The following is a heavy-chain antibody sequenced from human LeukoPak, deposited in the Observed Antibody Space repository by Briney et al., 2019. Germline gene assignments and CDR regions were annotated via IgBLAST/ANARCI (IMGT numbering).Heavy chain of an antibody. CDR2: IYPGDSDT. CDR3: ARLYGERATAYCGGDCRTQWDY. D-gene: IGHD2-21*02. V-gene: IGHV5-51*01. Sequence: GESLKISCKGSGYSFTSYWIGWVRQVPGKGLELMGIIYPGDSDTRYSPSFQGQVTISADKSISTAYLQWSSLKASDTAMYYCARLYGERATAYCGGDCRTQWDYWGQGTLVTVSS. CDR1: GYSFTSYW. J-gene: IGHJ4*02.